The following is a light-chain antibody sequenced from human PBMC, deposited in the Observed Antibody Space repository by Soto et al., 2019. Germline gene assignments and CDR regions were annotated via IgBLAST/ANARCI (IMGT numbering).Light chain of an antibody. CDR3: SSYTSSSTLGGV. Sequence: QSALTQPASVSGSPGQSITISCNGTSSDVGGYNYVSWYQQHPGKAPKLMIYDVSNRPSGVSNRFSGSKSGNTASLTISGLQAEDEADYYCSSYTSSSTLGGVFGGGTKLTVL. CDR2: DVS. CDR1: SSDVGGYNY. V-gene: IGLV2-14*01. J-gene: IGLJ2*01.